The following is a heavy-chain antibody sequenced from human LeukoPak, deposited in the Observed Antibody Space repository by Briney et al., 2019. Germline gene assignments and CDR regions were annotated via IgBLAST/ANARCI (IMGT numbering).Heavy chain of an antibody. CDR3: ARLPGYSSGWLDH. CDR1: GYTFTGYY. V-gene: IGHV1-2*02. D-gene: IGHD6-19*01. Sequence: ASVKASCKASGYTFTGYYMHWVRQAPGQGLEWMGWINPNSGGTNYAQKFQGRVTMTRDTSISTAYMELSRLRSDDTAVYYCARLPGYSSGWLDHWGPGTLVTVSS. J-gene: IGHJ4*01. CDR2: INPNSGGT.